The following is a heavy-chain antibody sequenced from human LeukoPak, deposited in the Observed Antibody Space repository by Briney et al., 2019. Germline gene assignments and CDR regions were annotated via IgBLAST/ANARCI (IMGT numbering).Heavy chain of an antibody. CDR3: AKDRGPYGDYVQHFYGLDV. Sequence: GGSLSLSCAASGFTFSAYGIHWVRQAPGKGLEWVAVISYDGKIKKYSDSVRGRLTISRDNAKNRLNVEMNSLRAEDTAVYHCAKDRGPYGDYVQHFYGLDVWGQGTTATVSS. J-gene: IGHJ6*02. D-gene: IGHD4-17*01. CDR1: GFTFSAYG. V-gene: IGHV3-30*18. CDR2: ISYDGKIK.